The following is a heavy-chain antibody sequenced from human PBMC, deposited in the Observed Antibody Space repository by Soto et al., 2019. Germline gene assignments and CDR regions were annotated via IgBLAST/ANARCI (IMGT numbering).Heavy chain of an antibody. CDR3: ARDANIVVVPAADLDYYYYYYMDV. D-gene: IGHD2-2*01. CDR2: TYYRSKWYN. CDR1: GDSVSSNSAA. Sequence: SQTLSLTCAISGDSVSSNSAAWNWIRQSPSRGLEWLGRTYYRSKWYNDYAVSVKSRITINPDTSKNQFSLQLNSVTPEDTAVYYCARDANIVVVPAADLDYYYYYYMDVWGKGTTVTVSS. J-gene: IGHJ6*03. V-gene: IGHV6-1*01.